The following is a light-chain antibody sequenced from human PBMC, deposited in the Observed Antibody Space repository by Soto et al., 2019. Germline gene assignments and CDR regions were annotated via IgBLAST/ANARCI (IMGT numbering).Light chain of an antibody. V-gene: IGLV2-14*03. CDR3: SSKTSSRTPFV. Sequence: QSALTQPASVSGSPGQSITVSCTGTSSDVGGYNSVSWYQQHPGKPPKLIIYEVSNRPSGVSDRFSGSKSGNTASLTISGLQADDEADYYCSSKTSSRTPFVFGTGTKVTVL. J-gene: IGLJ1*01. CDR1: SSDVGGYNS. CDR2: EVS.